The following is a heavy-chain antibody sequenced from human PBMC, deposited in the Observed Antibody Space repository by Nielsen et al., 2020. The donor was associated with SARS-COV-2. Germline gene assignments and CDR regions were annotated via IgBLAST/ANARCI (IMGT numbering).Heavy chain of an antibody. CDR1: GFTFSRYW. D-gene: IGHD3-9*01. V-gene: IGHV3-7*01. CDR3: ARGGSYFDWLLYQNLYYYYGMDV. CDR2: INQDGSEK. Sequence: GGSLRLSCAASGFTFSRYWMTWVRQVPGKGLEWVANINQDGSEKYYVDSVKGRFTISRDNAKNSLYLQMNSLRAEDTAVYYCARGGSYFDWLLYQNLYYYYGMDVWGQGTTVTVSS. J-gene: IGHJ6*02.